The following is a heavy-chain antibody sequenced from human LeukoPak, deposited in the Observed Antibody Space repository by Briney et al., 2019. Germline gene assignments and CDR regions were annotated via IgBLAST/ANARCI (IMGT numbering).Heavy chain of an antibody. D-gene: IGHD5-18*01. CDR2: IKQDGSEK. V-gene: IGHV3-7*01. J-gene: IGHJ3*02. CDR1: GFTFSSYW. Sequence: GGSLRLSCAASGFTFSSYWMSWVRQAPGKGLEWVANIKQDGSEKYYVDSVKGRFTISRDNAKNSLYLQMNSLRAEDTAVYYCATEYSYCYGDAFDIWGQGTMVTVSS. CDR3: ATEYSYCYGDAFDI.